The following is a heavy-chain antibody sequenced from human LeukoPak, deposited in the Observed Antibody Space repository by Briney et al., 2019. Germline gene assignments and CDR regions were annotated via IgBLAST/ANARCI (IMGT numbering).Heavy chain of an antibody. D-gene: IGHD2-21*02. CDR3: AGAYCGGDCYSGRTFDI. V-gene: IGHV4-61*02. CDR2: IYIRGTT. J-gene: IGHJ3*02. Sequence: SETLSLTCTVSGGSINSGSYYWSWIRQPAGKGLEWIGRIYIRGTTSYNPSLKSRVTISADTSKNQFSLKLSSVTAADTAVYYCAGAYCGGDCYSGRTFDIWGQGTMVTVSS. CDR1: GGSINSGSYY.